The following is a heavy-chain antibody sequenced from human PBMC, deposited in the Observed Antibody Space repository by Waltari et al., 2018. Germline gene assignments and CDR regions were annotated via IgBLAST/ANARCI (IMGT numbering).Heavy chain of an antibody. CDR3: ARDPDYEISAGWFDP. D-gene: IGHD3-22*01. CDR1: GFTFSSYS. V-gene: IGHV3-21*01. J-gene: IGHJ5*02. CDR2: ISSSSSYI. Sequence: EVQLVESGGGLVKPGGSLRLSCAASGFTFSSYSMNWVRQAPGKGLEWVSSISSSSSYIDYADSVKGRFTISRDNAKNSLYLQMNSLRAEDTAVYYCARDPDYEISAGWFDPWGQGTLVTVSS.